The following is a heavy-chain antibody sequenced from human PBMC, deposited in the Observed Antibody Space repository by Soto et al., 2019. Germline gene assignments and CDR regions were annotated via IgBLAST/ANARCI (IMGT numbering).Heavy chain of an antibody. Sequence: GGSLRLSCGASGISFDDYAMHWVRQAPGKGLEWVSRISWNNGTIAYADSVKGRFTISRDSAKSSLYLQMNSLRVEDTALYYCAKDSGRHFYSYAMDVWGQATAVTVSS. CDR3: AKDSGRHFYSYAMDV. J-gene: IGHJ6*02. V-gene: IGHV3-9*01. CDR1: GISFDDYA. D-gene: IGHD6-25*01. CDR2: ISWNNGTI.